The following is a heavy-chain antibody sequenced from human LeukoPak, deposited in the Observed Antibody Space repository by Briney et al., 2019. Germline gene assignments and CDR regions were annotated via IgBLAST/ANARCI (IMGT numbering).Heavy chain of an antibody. V-gene: IGHV1-18*04. D-gene: IGHD2-2*01. CDR2: ISAYNGNA. J-gene: IGHJ4*02. CDR3: ARERLEVVTGAYDY. Sequence: SVNVSCKASGYTFTTYGISWVRQAPGQGLEWMGWISAYNGNADFAPTLQGRVTMTTDTSTSTAYKELRSQRSDATALYYCARERLEVVTGAYDYWGQGTLVTVSS. CDR1: GYTFTTYG.